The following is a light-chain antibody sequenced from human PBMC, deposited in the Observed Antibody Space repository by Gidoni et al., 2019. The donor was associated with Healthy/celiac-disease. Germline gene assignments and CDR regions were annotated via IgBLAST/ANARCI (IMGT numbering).Light chain of an antibody. CDR2: AAA. Sequence: DIQMNQSPSSLSASVGDRVTIHCRASQSISSYLNWYQQQPGKAPKPLIYAAASLQSGVPSRFSGSGSGTDVTLTISSLQPEDFATYYCQQSYSTPSYTFGQGTKLEIK. CDR1: QSISSY. CDR3: QQSYSTPSYT. J-gene: IGKJ2*01. V-gene: IGKV1-39*01.